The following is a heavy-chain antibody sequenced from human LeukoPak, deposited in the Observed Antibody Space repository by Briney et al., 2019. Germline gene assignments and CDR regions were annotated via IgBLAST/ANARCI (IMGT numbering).Heavy chain of an antibody. J-gene: IGHJ3*02. Sequence: SETLSLTCTVSGGSISSSSYYWGWIRQPPGKGLEWIGSIYYSGSTYYNPSLKSRVTISVDTSKNQFSLKLSSVTAADTALYYCARVRSVGGNPHAFNIWGQGTMVTVSS. D-gene: IGHD4-23*01. V-gene: IGHV4-39*07. CDR3: ARVRSVGGNPHAFNI. CDR1: GGSISSSSYY. CDR2: IYYSGST.